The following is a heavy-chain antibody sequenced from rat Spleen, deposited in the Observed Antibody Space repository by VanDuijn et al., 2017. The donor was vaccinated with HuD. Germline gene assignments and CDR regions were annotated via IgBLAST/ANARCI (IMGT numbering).Heavy chain of an antibody. V-gene: IGHV5-7*01. J-gene: IGHJ2*01. D-gene: IGHD1-10*01. CDR1: GFTFSNYD. CDR2: ITYDAFST. CDR3: ARRGYNNYYFDY. Sequence: EVQLVESGGGLVQPGRSMKVSCVASGFTFSNYDMAWVSQAPKKGLEWVASITYDAFSTNYRDSVKGRFTISRDNAKSTLYLQMDSLGSEDTATYYCARRGYNNYYFDYWGQGVVVTVSS.